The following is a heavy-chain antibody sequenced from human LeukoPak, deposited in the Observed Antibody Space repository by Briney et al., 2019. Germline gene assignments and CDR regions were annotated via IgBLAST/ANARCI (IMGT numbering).Heavy chain of an antibody. V-gene: IGHV3-53*01. J-gene: IGHJ5*02. D-gene: IGHD3-10*01. CDR3: ARTYGSGSYSLGRWFDP. Sequence: PGGSLRLSCTVSGFTVSSNYMSWVRQAPGKGLEWVSVIYSGGSTYYADSVKGRFTISRDNSKNTLYLQMNSLRAEDTAVYYCARTYGSGSYSLGRWFDPWGQGTLVTVSS. CDR2: IYSGGST. CDR1: GFTVSSNY.